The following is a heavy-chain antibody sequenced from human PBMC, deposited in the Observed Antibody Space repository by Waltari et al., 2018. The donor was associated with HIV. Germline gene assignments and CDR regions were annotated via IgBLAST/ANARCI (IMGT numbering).Heavy chain of an antibody. D-gene: IGHD2-8*01. CDR2: IYPGDSDT. J-gene: IGHJ4*02. Sequence: EVQLVQSRAEVKKPGESLKISCKASGYSFTNYWIGWVRQTPGKGLEWVGIIYPGDSDTRYSPSFQGQVTISSDKSINTAFLQWSSLKASDTAMYYCARRKSGVMTMVSPVDYWGQGTLVTVSS. CDR1: GYSFTNYW. V-gene: IGHV5-51*03. CDR3: ARRKSGVMTMVSPVDY.